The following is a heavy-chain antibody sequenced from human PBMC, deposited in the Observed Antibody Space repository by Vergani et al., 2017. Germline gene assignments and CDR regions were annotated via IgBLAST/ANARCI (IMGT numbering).Heavy chain of an antibody. V-gene: IGHV3-33*01. D-gene: IGHD2-2*01. CDR2: IWYDGSNK. CDR3: ARDGHCSSTSCYGGTYYYYMDV. CDR1: GFTFSSYG. J-gene: IGHJ6*03. Sequence: QVQLVESGGGVVQPGRSLRLSCTAAGFTFSSYGIHWVRQAPGKGLEWVAVIWYDGSNKYYADSVKGRFTISRDNSKNTLFLQMNSLRAEDTAVYYCARDGHCSSTSCYGGTYYYYMDVWGKGTTVTVSS.